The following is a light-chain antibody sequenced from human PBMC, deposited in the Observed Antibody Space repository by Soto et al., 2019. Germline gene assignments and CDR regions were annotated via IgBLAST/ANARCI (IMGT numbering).Light chain of an antibody. V-gene: IGKV1-27*01. CDR3: QKYNSAPRT. Sequence: DIQMTQSPSSLSASVGDRVTITCRASQGISNDLAWYQQKPGKVPKLLIYASSTLQTGVPSRFSGSGSGTDFTLTISSLQPEDVATYYCQKYNSAPRTFGQGTKVEIK. J-gene: IGKJ1*01. CDR1: QGISND. CDR2: ASS.